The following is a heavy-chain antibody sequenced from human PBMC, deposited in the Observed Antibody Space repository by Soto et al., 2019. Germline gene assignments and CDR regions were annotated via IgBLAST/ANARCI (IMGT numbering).Heavy chain of an antibody. CDR1: GFTFSHYA. V-gene: IGHV3-30-3*01. CDR3: ARDSDASPSGYDLWDNWFDP. J-gene: IGHJ5*02. Sequence: GGSLRLSCAASGFTFSHYAMHWVRQAPGKGLEWVAVISDDGSNKKYADSVKGRITLSRDNSKNTLYLQMNSLRGEDSAVYYCARDSDASPSGYDLWDNWFDPWGQGTLVTVSS. CDR2: ISDDGSNK. D-gene: IGHD5-12*01.